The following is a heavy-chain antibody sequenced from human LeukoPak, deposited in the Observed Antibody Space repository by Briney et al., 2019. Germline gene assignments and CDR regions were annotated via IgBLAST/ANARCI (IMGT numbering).Heavy chain of an antibody. CDR2: ISGGGGST. CDR3: AKDVGYGGGDAVDI. Sequence: GGSLRLSCAASGFTFSSHAMNWVRQAPGKGLEWVSVISGGGGSTYYADSVKGRFTISRDNSKNTLYLQMKSLRVEDTAVYYCAKDVGYGGGDAVDIWGQGTMVTVST. D-gene: IGHD2-21*01. CDR1: GFTFSSHA. J-gene: IGHJ3*02. V-gene: IGHV3-23*01.